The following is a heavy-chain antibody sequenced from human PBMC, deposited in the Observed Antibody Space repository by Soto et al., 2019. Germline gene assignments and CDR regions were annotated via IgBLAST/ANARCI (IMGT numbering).Heavy chain of an antibody. CDR2: IYYSGST. J-gene: IGHJ5*02. Sequence: SETLSLTYTVAYGSIRSYYWRWILQPKGKGLEWIGYIYYSGSTNYSPSLKSRVTISVDTSKNQLSLKLSAVTAADTVVYYCADAERAAAGRVLFELGGKRTLVTVSS. D-gene: IGHD6-13*01. CDR3: ADAERAAAGRVLFEL. CDR1: YGSIRSYY. V-gene: IGHV4-59*01.